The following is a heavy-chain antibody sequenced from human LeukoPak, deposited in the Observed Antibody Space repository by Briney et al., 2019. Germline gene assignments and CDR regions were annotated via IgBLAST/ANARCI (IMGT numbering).Heavy chain of an antibody. J-gene: IGHJ4*02. CDR1: GFTFSSYE. V-gene: IGHV3-48*03. CDR2: ISSSGSTI. CDR3: ARDVYYDSSGYHIY. Sequence: GGSLRLSCAASGFTFSSYEMNWVRPAPGKGLEWVSYISSSGSTIYYADSVKGRFTISRDNAKNSLYLQMNSLRAEDTALYYCARDVYYDSSGYHIYWGQGTLVTVSS. D-gene: IGHD3-22*01.